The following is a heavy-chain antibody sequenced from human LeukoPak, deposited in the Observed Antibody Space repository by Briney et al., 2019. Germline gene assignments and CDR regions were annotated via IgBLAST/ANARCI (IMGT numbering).Heavy chain of an antibody. Sequence: ASVKVSCKASGYIFTGYYMHWVRQAPGQGLEWMGWINPNSGGTNYAQKFQGRVTMTRDTSISTAYMELSRLRSDDTAVYYCAREYYYGSGNYYNRIDYWGQGTLVTVSS. V-gene: IGHV1-2*02. CDR1: GYIFTGYY. CDR2: INPNSGGT. CDR3: AREYYYGSGNYYNRIDY. D-gene: IGHD3-10*01. J-gene: IGHJ4*02.